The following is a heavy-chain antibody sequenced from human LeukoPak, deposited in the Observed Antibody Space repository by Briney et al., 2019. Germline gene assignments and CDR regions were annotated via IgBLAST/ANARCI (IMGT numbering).Heavy chain of an antibody. D-gene: IGHD5-24*01. J-gene: IGHJ4*02. CDR1: GFTFSDYY. Sequence: GGSLRLSCAASGFTFSDYYMSWIRQAPGKGVEWLSYISSSGTTIYYADSVKGRFTISRDNAKNSLYLQMNSLRAEDTAVYYCARETRVRWTDYWGQGILVTVSS. V-gene: IGHV3-11*04. CDR2: ISSSGTTI. CDR3: ARETRVRWTDY.